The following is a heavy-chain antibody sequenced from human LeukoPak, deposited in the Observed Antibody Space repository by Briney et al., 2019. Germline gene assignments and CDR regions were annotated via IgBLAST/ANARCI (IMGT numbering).Heavy chain of an antibody. CDR3: AGSIVGAIAFIDAFDI. CDR2: IIPIFGTA. J-gene: IGHJ3*02. CDR1: GGTFSSYA. V-gene: IGHV1-69*01. Sequence: SVKVSCTASGGTFSSYAISWVRQAPGQGLEWMGGIIPIFGTANYAQKFQGRVTITADESTSTAYMELSSLRSEDTAVYYCAGSIVGAIAFIDAFDIWGQGTMVTVSS. D-gene: IGHD1-26*01.